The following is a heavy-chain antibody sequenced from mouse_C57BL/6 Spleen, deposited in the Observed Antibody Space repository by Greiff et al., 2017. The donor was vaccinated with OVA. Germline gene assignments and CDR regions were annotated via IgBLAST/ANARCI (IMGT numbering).Heavy chain of an antibody. V-gene: IGHV1-52*01. J-gene: IGHJ2*01. Sequence: QVQLQQPGAELVRPGSSVKLSCKASGYTFTSYWMHWVKQRPIQGLEWIGNIDPSDSETHYNQKFKDKATLTVDKSSSTAYMQLSSLTSEDSAVDYGARSGNNVPYYFDYWGQGTTLTVSS. CDR1: GYTFTSYW. CDR3: ARSGNNVPYYFDY. CDR2: IDPSDSET. D-gene: IGHD2-1*01.